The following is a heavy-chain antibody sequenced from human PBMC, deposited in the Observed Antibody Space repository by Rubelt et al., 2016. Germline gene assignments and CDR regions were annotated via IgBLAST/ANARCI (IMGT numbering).Heavy chain of an antibody. J-gene: IGHJ4*02. Sequence: SGGGLVQPGGSLRLSCAVSGFSVSGNYMSWVRQAPGKGLEWVSVIYSDGSTYYADSVKGRFTISRDYSKNTLYLQMTSLRAEDTAFYYCARVQPYSSIVGYWGQGTLVTVSS. CDR3: ARVQPYSSIVGY. CDR2: IYSDGST. V-gene: IGHV3-53*01. CDR1: GFSVSGNY. D-gene: IGHD2-21*01.